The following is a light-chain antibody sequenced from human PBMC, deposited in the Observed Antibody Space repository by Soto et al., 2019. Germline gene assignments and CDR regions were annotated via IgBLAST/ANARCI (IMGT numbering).Light chain of an antibody. CDR1: QSLVFSDGKTY. J-gene: IGKJ5*01. CDR3: MQGTHWPP. Sequence: DVVMTQSPLSLPVTLGQPASISCRSSQSLVFSDGKTYLNTFQQRPGQSPRHLTYKVSNWDSGVPDRSSGRGSGTDFTLKISRVEAEDVGIYYCMQGTHWPPFGQGTRLEIK. V-gene: IGKV2D-30*01. CDR2: KVS.